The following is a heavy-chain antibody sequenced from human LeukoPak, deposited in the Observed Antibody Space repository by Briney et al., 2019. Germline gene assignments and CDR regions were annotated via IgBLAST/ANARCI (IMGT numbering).Heavy chain of an antibody. Sequence: GASVKVCCKASGYTFSTYGINWVRQAPGQGLEWMGCINTNNGNTNYAQKFQGRVTMTRDTSTSTAYMELRSLGSDDTAVYYCARKGCFDNCYLFDYWGQGTLVTVSS. CDR3: ARKGCFDNCYLFDY. V-gene: IGHV1-18*01. CDR2: INTNNGNT. J-gene: IGHJ4*02. CDR1: GYTFSTYG. D-gene: IGHD1-20*01.